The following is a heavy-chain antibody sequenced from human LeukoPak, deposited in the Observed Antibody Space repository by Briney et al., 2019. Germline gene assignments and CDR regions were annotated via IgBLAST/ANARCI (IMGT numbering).Heavy chain of an antibody. Sequence: SETLSLTCTVSGVSISRYYWSWVRQPAGKGLEWLGYVYDSGSTNYSPSLRSRFPISVATSKNQFFLKLSSFDAGAPAFDYCARVGNDWGVFDYWAQGTLVRVSS. V-gene: IGHV4-59*01. CDR3: ARVGNDWGVFDY. CDR1: GVSISRYY. D-gene: IGHD7-27*01. CDR2: VYDSGST. J-gene: IGHJ4*02.